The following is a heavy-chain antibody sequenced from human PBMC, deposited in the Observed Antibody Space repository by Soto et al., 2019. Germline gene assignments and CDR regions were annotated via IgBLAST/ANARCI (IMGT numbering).Heavy chain of an antibody. Sequence: ASVKVSCKASGYTFTDYALHWVRQAHGQRLERMGWMNAGVGNTLYSQKFQGRVTMTEDTSTDTAYMELSSLRSEDTAVYYCATETPPITIFGVVPSDYYYGMDVWGQGTTVTVSS. J-gene: IGHJ6*02. CDR1: GYTFTDYA. V-gene: IGHV1-3*01. CDR3: ATETPPITIFGVVPSDYYYGMDV. CDR2: MNAGVGNT. D-gene: IGHD3-3*01.